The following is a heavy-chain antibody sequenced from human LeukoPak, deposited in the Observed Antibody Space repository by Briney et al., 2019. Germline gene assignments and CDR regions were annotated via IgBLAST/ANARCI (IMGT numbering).Heavy chain of an antibody. Sequence: GGSLRLSCAASGFTFSSYSMNWVRQAPGKGLEWVSYISSSSSTIYYADSVKGRSTISRDNAKNSLYLQMNSLRAEDTAVYYCARDPEPYYDFWSGYYTYYYYMDVWGKGTTVTVSS. V-gene: IGHV3-48*01. J-gene: IGHJ6*03. CDR2: ISSSSSTI. D-gene: IGHD3-3*01. CDR3: ARDPEPYYDFWSGYYTYYYYMDV. CDR1: GFTFSSYS.